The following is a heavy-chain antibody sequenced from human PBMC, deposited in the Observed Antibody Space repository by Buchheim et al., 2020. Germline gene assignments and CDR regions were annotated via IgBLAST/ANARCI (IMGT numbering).Heavy chain of an antibody. CDR1: GFTISSYA. CDR3: AKGGPSSLYYFDY. Sequence: EVQLLESGGGLVQPGGSLRLSCAASGFTISSYAMRWVRQAPGKGLEWVSTIGSGGNTYYADSVKGRFTISRDHCKHTLSVQMHSLRAEDTAVYYCAKGGPSSLYYFDYWGQGTL. J-gene: IGHJ4*02. V-gene: IGHV3-23*01. CDR2: IGSGGNT. D-gene: IGHD5-12*01.